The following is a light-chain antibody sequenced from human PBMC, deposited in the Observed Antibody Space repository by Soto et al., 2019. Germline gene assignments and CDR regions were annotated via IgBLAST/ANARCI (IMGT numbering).Light chain of an antibody. CDR3: QQYNSYET. CDR1: QSISSW. Sequence: DIQMTQSPSTLSASVGDRVTITCRASQSISSWLAWYQRKPGKAPKLLIYDASSLESGVPSRFSGSGSGTEFTLTISSLQPDDFATYYCQQYNSYETFGQGTKVEIK. CDR2: DAS. J-gene: IGKJ1*01. V-gene: IGKV1-5*01.